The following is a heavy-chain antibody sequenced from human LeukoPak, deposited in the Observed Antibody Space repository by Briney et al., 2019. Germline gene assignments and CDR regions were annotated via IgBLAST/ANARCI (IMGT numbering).Heavy chain of an antibody. CDR2: IKPKTDGGTT. Sequence: GGSLRLPCAASGFTFSNAYMNWVRQAPGKGLEWVGRIKPKTDGGTTEYAAPVKDRFSISRDDSKSMMYLQMNSLKTEDTAVYYCITPLPYSAQGGQGTLVTVSS. J-gene: IGHJ4*02. D-gene: IGHD2-21*01. CDR3: ITPLPYSAQ. V-gene: IGHV3-15*07. CDR1: GFTFSNAY.